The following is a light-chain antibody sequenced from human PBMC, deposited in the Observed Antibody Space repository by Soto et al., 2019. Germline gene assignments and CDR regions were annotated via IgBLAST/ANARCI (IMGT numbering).Light chain of an antibody. CDR3: TSYTASSPFYV. CDR1: RTDGDGHDY. V-gene: IGLV2-14*03. CDR2: DVY. J-gene: IGLJ1*01. Sequence: SALSQPASVSGSPGQSIAISCIGVRTDGDGHDYVSWYQQHPGQAPQLIIYDVYNRPSGVSDRFSGSKSGNTASLVISGLQAEDAADYFCTSYTASSPFYVFGAGTKV.